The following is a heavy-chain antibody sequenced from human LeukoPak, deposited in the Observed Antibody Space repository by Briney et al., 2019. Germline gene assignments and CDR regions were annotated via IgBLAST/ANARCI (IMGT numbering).Heavy chain of an antibody. CDR3: ARGRGYSYGIFDY. CDR1: GFTFSSYA. J-gene: IGHJ4*02. D-gene: IGHD5-18*01. Sequence: GGSLRLSCAASGFTFSSYAMSWVRQAPGKGLEWVSAISGSGGNTYYADSVKGRFTISRDNSKNTLYLQMNSLRAEDTAVHYCARGRGYSYGIFDYWGQGTLVTVSS. CDR2: ISGSGGNT. V-gene: IGHV3-23*01.